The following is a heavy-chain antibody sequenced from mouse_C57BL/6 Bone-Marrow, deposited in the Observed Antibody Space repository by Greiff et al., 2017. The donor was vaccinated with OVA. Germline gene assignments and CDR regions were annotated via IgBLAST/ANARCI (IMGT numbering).Heavy chain of an antibody. CDR3: AKGGDYDLVYFDY. D-gene: IGHD2-4*01. CDR2: IWGAGST. CDR1: GFSLTSYG. V-gene: IGHV2-3*01. J-gene: IGHJ2*01. Sequence: QVQLQQSGPGLVAPSQSLSITCTVSGFSLTSYGVSWVRQPPGKGLEWLGVIWGAGSTNYHSALISRLSISKDNSKSQVFLKLNRLQTDDTATYYWAKGGDYDLVYFDYWGQGTTRTVSS.